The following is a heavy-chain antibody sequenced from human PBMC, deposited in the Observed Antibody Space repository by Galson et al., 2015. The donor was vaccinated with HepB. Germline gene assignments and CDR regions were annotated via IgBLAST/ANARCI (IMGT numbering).Heavy chain of an antibody. CDR2: ISSSSSYT. D-gene: IGHD3-3*01. V-gene: IGHV3-11*06. Sequence: SLRLSCAASGFTFSDYYMSWIRQAPGKGLEWVSYISSSSSYTNYADSVKGRFTISRDNAKNSLYLQMNSLRAEDTAVYYCARDKHSHYDFWSGYLNGMDVWVQGTTVTVSS. CDR1: GFTFSDYY. CDR3: ARDKHSHYDFWSGYLNGMDV. J-gene: IGHJ6*02.